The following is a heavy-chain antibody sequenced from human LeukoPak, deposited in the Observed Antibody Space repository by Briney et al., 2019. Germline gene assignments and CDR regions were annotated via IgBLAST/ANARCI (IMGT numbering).Heavy chain of an antibody. J-gene: IGHJ6*02. CDR3: AKETWFGAKQDYGMDV. D-gene: IGHD3-10*01. CDR1: GFTFSTYG. Sequence: GGSLRLFCAVSGFTFSTYGMHWVRQAPGKGRVWVAVISYGGSNKYYADSVKGRLTISRDNSKNTLYLQMNSLRAEDTAIYYCAKETWFGAKQDYGMDVWGQGTTVTVSS. CDR2: ISYGGSNK. V-gene: IGHV3-30*18.